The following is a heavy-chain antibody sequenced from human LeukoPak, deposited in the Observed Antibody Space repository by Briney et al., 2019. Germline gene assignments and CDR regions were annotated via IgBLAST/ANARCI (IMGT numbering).Heavy chain of an antibody. V-gene: IGHV1-2*02. CDR3: ARDYFYVTTGYYWFDP. D-gene: IGHD3-9*01. J-gene: IGHJ5*02. CDR1: GYTFTGDD. CDR2: MNPSSGGT. Sequence: GSLKASCKASGYTFTGDDIHWVRQASGQGLEWMGWMNPSSGGTKYAQKFQGRVTMTRDTSISTAYMELSRLRSDDAAVYYCARDYFYVTTGYYWFDPWGQGTLVTVSS.